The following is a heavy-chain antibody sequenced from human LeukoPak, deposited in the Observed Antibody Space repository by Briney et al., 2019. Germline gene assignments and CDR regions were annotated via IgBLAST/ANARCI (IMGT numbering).Heavy chain of an antibody. J-gene: IGHJ6*02. Sequence: GGSLRLSCAASGFTFSSYGMHWVRQAPGKGLEWVAVISYDGSNKYYADSVKGRFTISRDNSKNTLYLQMNSLRAEDTAVHYCAKGGAATYPPYYYYGMDVWGQGTTVTVSS. CDR3: AKGGAATYPPYYYYGMDV. V-gene: IGHV3-30*18. CDR1: GFTFSSYG. CDR2: ISYDGSNK. D-gene: IGHD1-26*01.